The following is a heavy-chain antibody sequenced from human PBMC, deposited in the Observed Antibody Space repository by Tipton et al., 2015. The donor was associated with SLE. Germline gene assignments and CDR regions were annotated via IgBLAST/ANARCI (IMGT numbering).Heavy chain of an antibody. J-gene: IGHJ4*02. CDR1: GGSFSGYY. CDR3: ARRHFAWPRLGY. Sequence: LRLSCAVYGGSFSGYYWSWIRQPPGKGLEWIGEINHSGSTNYNPSLKSRVTISVDTSKNQFSLKLSSVTAADTAVYYCARRHFAWPRLGYWGQGTLVTVSS. CDR2: INHSGST. D-gene: IGHD3-9*01. V-gene: IGHV4-34*01.